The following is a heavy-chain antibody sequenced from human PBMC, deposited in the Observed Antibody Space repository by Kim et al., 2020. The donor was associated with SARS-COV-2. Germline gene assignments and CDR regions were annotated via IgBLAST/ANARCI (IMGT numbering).Heavy chain of an antibody. CDR2: IYYSGST. CDR1: GGSISSGGYY. D-gene: IGHD6-13*01. J-gene: IGHJ4*02. Sequence: SETLSLTCTVSGGSISSGGYYWSWLRQHPGKGLEWIGYIYYSGSTYYNPSRKSRVTITVDTSKNQFSLKLSSVTAADTAVYYCARETTRKAAAGDYWGQGTLVTVSS. CDR3: ARETTRKAAAGDY. V-gene: IGHV4-31*03.